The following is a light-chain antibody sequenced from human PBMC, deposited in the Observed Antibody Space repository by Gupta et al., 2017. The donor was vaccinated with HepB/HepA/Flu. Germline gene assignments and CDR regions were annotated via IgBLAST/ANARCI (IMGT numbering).Light chain of an antibody. CDR1: QSVDNK. CDR3: QQYIHWPPNLT. Sequence: EIVMTQSPGTLSVSPGERVTLSCRASQSVDNKLAWYQQKVGQAPRLLIYDASTRATGVPARFSGSGSGTEFTLTITILQSEDLAVYYCQQYIHWPPNLTFGQGTKVEIK. J-gene: IGKJ1*01. CDR2: DAS. V-gene: IGKV3-15*01.